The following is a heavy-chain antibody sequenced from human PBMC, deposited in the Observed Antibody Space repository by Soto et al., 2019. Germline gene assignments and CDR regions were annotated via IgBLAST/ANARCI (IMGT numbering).Heavy chain of an antibody. CDR3: AKDYTGTTVTPLFDY. D-gene: IGHD4-17*01. CDR1: GFTFDDYA. CDR2: ISWNSGSI. J-gene: IGHJ4*02. Sequence: EVQLVESGGGLVQPGRSLRLSCAASGFTFDDYAMHWVRQAPGKGLEWVSGISWNSGSIGYADSVKGRFTISRDNAKNSLYLQMNSLRAEDTALYYCAKDYTGTTVTPLFDYWGQGTLVTVSS. V-gene: IGHV3-9*01.